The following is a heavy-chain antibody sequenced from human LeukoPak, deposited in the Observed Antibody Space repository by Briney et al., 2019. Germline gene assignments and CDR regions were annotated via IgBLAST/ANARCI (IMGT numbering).Heavy chain of an antibody. J-gene: IGHJ6*02. CDR3: ARGRILWFGELSYVDYYYYGMDV. D-gene: IGHD3-10*01. CDR2: INHSGST. V-gene: IGHV4-34*01. CDR1: GGSFSGYY. Sequence: SETLSLTCAVYGGSFSGYYWSWIRQPPGKGLEWIGEINHSGSTNYNPSLKSRVTISVDTSKNQFSLKLSSVTAADTAVYYCARGRILWFGELSYVDYYYYGMDVWGQGTTVTVSS.